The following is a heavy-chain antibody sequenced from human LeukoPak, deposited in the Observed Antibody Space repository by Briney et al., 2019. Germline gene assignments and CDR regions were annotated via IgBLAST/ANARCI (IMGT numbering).Heavy chain of an antibody. D-gene: IGHD2-2*02. CDR1: GYTFTRYY. Sequence: ASEKVSCKGSGYTFTRYYINWVRQPTAQGLEWVGWMNPNSGNTGYAQKFQGRVNMTRNTSISTAYMELSSLRSEDTAVYYCARGGGCSSTSCYTRVGYYYYYGMDVWGQGTTVTVSS. J-gene: IGHJ6*02. V-gene: IGHV1-8*01. CDR3: ARGGGCSSTSCYTRVGYYYYYGMDV. CDR2: MNPNSGNT.